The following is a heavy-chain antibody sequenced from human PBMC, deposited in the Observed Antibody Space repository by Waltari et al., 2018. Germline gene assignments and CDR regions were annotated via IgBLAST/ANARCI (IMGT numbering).Heavy chain of an antibody. V-gene: IGHV6-1*01. CDR3: ARGRGSAFDI. Sequence: QVQLQQSGPGLVKPSQILSLTCDISGDSVSRNNVAWNWIRQSPSRGLEWLGRTYCRSKWYSDCVVSVQSRITINADTSKNQFSLQLNSVTPEDTAMYFCARGRGSAFDIWGQGTMVTVSS. J-gene: IGHJ3*02. CDR1: GDSVSRNNVA. CDR2: TYCRSKWYS.